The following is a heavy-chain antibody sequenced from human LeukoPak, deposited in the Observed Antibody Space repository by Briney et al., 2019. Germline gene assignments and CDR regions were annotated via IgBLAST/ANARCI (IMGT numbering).Heavy chain of an antibody. CDR1: GFTFSRHV. CDR3: AKGDQPLLYGGAFDY. V-gene: IGHV3-23*01. D-gene: IGHD2-2*01. J-gene: IGHJ4*02. Sequence: GGSLRLSCAASGFTFSRHVMSWVRQAPGKGLEWVSGISTSGDSAFYADSVKGRFTIPRDNSKSTLYLQMNSLRAEDTAIYYCAKGDQPLLYGGAFDYWGQGTLLTVSS. CDR2: ISTSGDSA.